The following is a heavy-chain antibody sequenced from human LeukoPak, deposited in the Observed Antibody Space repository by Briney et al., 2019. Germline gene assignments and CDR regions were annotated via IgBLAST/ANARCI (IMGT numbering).Heavy chain of an antibody. CDR3: ARVTHTELSTWFDP. V-gene: IGHV4-59*01. Sequence: QPSETLSLTCTVSGGSISTYYWSWIRQPPGKGLEWIGYIYHSGSTKYNPSLKSRVTISVDTSQNQFSLKLSSVTAADTAVYYCARVTHTELSTWFDPWGQGTLVTVSS. CDR2: IYHSGST. D-gene: IGHD5-18*01. J-gene: IGHJ5*02. CDR1: GGSISTYY.